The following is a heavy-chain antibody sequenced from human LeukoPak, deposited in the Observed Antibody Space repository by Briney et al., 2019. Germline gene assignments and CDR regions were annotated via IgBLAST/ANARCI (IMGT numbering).Heavy chain of an antibody. CDR2: ISGRGGST. Sequence: GGSLRLSCAASGFTFSSYARSWVRQAPGKGLEWGSAISGRGGSTYYADSGKGRFTISRDNSKNTLYLQMNSLRAEDTAVYYCAKGWDSSGWYDAFDIWGQGTMVTVSS. J-gene: IGHJ3*02. D-gene: IGHD6-19*01. V-gene: IGHV3-23*01. CDR3: AKGWDSSGWYDAFDI. CDR1: GFTFSSYA.